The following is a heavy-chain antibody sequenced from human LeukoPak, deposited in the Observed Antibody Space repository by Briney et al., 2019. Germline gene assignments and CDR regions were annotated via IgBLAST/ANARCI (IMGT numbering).Heavy chain of an antibody. CDR2: IYSGGST. D-gene: IGHD1-26*01. CDR1: GFTVSTTY. V-gene: IGHV3-66*01. J-gene: IGHJ4*02. Sequence: PGGSLRLSCAASGFTVSTTYMSWVRQAPGKGLEWVSVIYSGGSTYFADSLKGRFTISRDNSKNTLYLQMNNLRAEDTAVYYCASGIRAFDYWGQGALVTVSS. CDR3: ASGIRAFDY.